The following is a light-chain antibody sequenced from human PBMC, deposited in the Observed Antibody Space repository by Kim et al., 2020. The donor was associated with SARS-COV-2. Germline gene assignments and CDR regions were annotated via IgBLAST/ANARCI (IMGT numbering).Light chain of an antibody. V-gene: IGKV1-39*01. CDR2: GAS. J-gene: IGKJ2*01. Sequence: ASVGDRVTITCRAHQSVSGHLNWYQQKPGKAPKLLMYGASNLQSGVPSRFSGSGYVTAFTLIISTLQPEDFATYYCQQTYTTPYTFGLGTKVDIK. CDR3: QQTYTTPYT. CDR1: QSVSGH.